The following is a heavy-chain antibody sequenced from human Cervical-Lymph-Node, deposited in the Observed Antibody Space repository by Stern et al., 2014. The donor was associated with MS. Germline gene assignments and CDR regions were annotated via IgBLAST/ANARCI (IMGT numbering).Heavy chain of an antibody. CDR2: IYPGDSET. CDR3: ARQTTAWASDV. V-gene: IGHV5-51*01. Sequence: QLVQSGAELIRPGESLKISCKGSGYKFSIYWLAWVRQMPGKGLEWMGIIYPGDSETRYSPSFQGQVTMSADKSTSTAYLQWSSLNASDTAMYFCARQTTAWASDVWGQGTLVTVSS. D-gene: IGHD1-14*01. CDR1: GYKFSIYW. J-gene: IGHJ4*02.